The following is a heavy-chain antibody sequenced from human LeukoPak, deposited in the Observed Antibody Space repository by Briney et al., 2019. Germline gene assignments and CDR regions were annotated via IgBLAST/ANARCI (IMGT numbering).Heavy chain of an antibody. CDR2: ISYDGSNK. V-gene: IGHV3-30-3*01. J-gene: IGHJ4*02. CDR1: GFTFSSYA. CDR3: ARAILYRPCGVDY. Sequence: GRSLGLSCAASGFTFSSYAMHWVRQAPGKGLEWVAVISYDGSNKYYADSVKGRFTISRDNSKNTLYLQMNSLRAEDTAVYYCARAILYRPCGVDYWGQGTLVTVSS. D-gene: IGHD2/OR15-2a*01.